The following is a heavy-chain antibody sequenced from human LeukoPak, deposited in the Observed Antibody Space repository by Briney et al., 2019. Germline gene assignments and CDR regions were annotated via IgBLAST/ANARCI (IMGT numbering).Heavy chain of an antibody. CDR3: ARGMDILTGYYSLNWFDP. J-gene: IGHJ5*02. CDR1: GGSISSYY. CDR2: IYYSGST. Sequence: SETLSLTCTVSGGSISSYYWSWIRQPPGKGLEWIGYIYYSGSTNYNPSLKSRVTISVDTSKNQFSLKLSSVTAADTAVYYCARGMDILTGYYSLNWFDPWGQGTLVTVSS. V-gene: IGHV4-59*08. D-gene: IGHD3-9*01.